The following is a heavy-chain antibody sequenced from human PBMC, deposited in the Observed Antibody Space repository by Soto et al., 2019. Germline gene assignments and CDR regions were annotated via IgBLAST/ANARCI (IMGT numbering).Heavy chain of an antibody. D-gene: IGHD2-2*01. J-gene: IGHJ6*01. CDR2: IDPSDSYT. V-gene: IGHV5-10-1*01. Sequence: AASLQSSCKGSGYSFTSYWISCVRPMPGKGLEWMGRIDPSDSYTNYSPSFQGHVTISADKSISTAYLQWSSLTASDTAMYYCARQLGYCSSTSCYRLSPSGDHY. CDR1: GYSFTSYW. CDR3: ARQLGYCSSTSCYRLSPSGDHY.